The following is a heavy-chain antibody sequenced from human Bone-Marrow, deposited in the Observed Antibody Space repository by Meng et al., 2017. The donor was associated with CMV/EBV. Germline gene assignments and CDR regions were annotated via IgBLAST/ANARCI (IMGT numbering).Heavy chain of an antibody. J-gene: IGHJ4*02. CDR1: GGSISSYY. CDR3: AREGGYSYGWYYFDD. D-gene: IGHD5-18*01. V-gene: IGHV4-59*01. CDR2: IYYSGST. Sequence: SETLSLTCTVSGGSISSYYWSWIRQPPGKGLEWIGYIYYSGSTNYNPSLKSRVTISVDTSKNQFSLKLSSVTAADTAVYYCAREGGYSYGWYYFDDWGQGPLVTVSS.